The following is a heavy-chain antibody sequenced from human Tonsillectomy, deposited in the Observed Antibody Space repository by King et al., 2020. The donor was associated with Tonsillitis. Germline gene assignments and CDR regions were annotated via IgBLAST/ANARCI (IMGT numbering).Heavy chain of an antibody. CDR3: ARVFGDYYDRSGYYPPSLDY. V-gene: IGHV3-7*03. CDR1: GFTFSSYW. J-gene: IGHJ4*02. D-gene: IGHD3-22*01. CDR2: IKQDGSEK. Sequence: VQLVESGGGLVQPGGSLRLSCAASGFTFSSYWMSWVRQAPGKGLEWVANIKQDGSEKYYVDSVKGRFTISRDNAKNSLCLQMNSLRDEDTAVYYCARVFGDYYDRSGYYPPSLDYWGQGTLVTVSS.